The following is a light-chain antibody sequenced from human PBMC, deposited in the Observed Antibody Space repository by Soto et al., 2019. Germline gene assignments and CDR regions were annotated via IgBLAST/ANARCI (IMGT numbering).Light chain of an antibody. J-gene: IGKJ1*01. CDR3: QQYNNWPPWT. CDR1: QSVSSN. Sequence: EIVMTQSPATLSVSPGERATLSCRASQSVSSNFLAWYQEKPGQAPRLLIYGASTRATGTPARFSGSGSGTEFTLTISSLQSEDFAVYYCQQYNNWPPWTFGQGTKVDIK. CDR2: GAS. V-gene: IGKV3-15*01.